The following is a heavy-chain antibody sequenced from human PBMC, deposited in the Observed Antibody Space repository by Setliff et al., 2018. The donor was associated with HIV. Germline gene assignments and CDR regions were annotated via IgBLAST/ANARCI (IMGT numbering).Heavy chain of an antibody. J-gene: IGHJ4*02. CDR3: AIDGAGGWLRPMPDY. D-gene: IGHD5-12*01. Sequence: ASVKVSCKVSGFTLGEVSIHWVRQAPGKGLEWMGYFDPQDGETVYAQKFQGRVTMTEDTSTDTAYMEMSGLRSEDTAVYYCAIDGAGGWLRPMPDYWGQGTLVTVSS. CDR2: FDPQDGET. V-gene: IGHV1-24*01. CDR1: GFTLGEVS.